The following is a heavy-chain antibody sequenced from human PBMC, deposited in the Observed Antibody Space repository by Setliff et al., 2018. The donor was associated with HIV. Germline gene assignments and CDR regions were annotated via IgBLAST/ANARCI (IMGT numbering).Heavy chain of an antibody. D-gene: IGHD3-10*01. J-gene: IGHJ4*02. CDR1: GGSFSDYY. CDR2: INQSGST. CDR3: ARWHPPYGFWEEDY. Sequence: SETLSLTCVAHGGSFSDYYWSWIRQPPGKGLEWIGEINQSGSTDYSPPLKSRVTISVDTSKNQFSLKLKSVTAADTAVYYCARWHPPYGFWEEDYRGQGTLVTVSS. V-gene: IGHV4-34*01.